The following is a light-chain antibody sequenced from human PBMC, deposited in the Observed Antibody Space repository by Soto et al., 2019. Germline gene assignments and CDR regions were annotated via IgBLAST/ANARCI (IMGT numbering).Light chain of an antibody. Sequence: DIQMTQSPSSLSASVGDRVTITCRASQGISSYLAWYQQKPGKVPKLLIYAASTLQSGVPSRFSGSGSGTDFTLTISSLPPEDVATYYCQKYNSAARTFGGGTKVEIK. V-gene: IGKV1-27*01. CDR1: QGISSY. CDR3: QKYNSAART. J-gene: IGKJ4*01. CDR2: AAS.